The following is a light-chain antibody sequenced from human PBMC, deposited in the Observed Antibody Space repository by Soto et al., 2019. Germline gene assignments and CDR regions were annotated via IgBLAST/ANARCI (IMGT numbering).Light chain of an antibody. V-gene: IGKV1-5*01. CDR2: DAS. Sequence: DIQMTQSPSTLSASVGDRVTITCRASQSISSWLAWYQQRPGTAPKVLIYDASSLDSGVPSRFSGSGSGTEFSLTISSLQPDDFATYYCQSAGTFGQGHKVEIK. J-gene: IGKJ1*01. CDR3: QSAGT. CDR1: QSISSW.